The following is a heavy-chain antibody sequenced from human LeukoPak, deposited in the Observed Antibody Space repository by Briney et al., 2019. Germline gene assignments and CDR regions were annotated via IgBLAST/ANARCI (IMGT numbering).Heavy chain of an antibody. CDR2: IYYSGST. Sequence: PSETLSLTCTVSGGSISSSSYYWSWIRQPPGKGLEWIGSIYYSGSTYYNPSLKSRVTISVDTSKNQFSLRLSSVTAADTAVYYCARAAAVADPFDYWGQGTLVTVSS. D-gene: IGHD6-19*01. CDR3: ARAAAVADPFDY. J-gene: IGHJ4*02. V-gene: IGHV4-39*07. CDR1: GGSISSSSYY.